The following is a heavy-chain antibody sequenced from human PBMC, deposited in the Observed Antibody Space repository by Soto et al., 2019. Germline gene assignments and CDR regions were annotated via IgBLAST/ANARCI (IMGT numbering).Heavy chain of an antibody. CDR3: ARGLVIRPYYYHGMDV. CDR2: ISSIGRT. Sequence: QVQLQESGPGLVKPSQTLSLTCTVSGGSISSGDYFWSWIRQSPGKGLEWIGYISSIGRTYYNPSLKSRVSVSRDTSKNQFSLKLSSVTTTDTAVYYCARGLVIRPYYYHGMDVW. CDR1: GGSISSGDYF. V-gene: IGHV4-30-4*01. J-gene: IGHJ6*01. D-gene: IGHD3-9*01.